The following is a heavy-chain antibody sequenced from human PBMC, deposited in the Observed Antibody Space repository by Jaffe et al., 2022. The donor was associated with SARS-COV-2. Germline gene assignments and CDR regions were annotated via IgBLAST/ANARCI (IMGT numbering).Heavy chain of an antibody. CDR1: GYTFTSYA. J-gene: IGHJ6*03. CDR2: INAGNGNT. Sequence: QVQLVQSGAEVKKPGASVKVSCKASGYTFTSYAMHWVRQAPGQRLEWMGWINAGNGNTKYSQKFQGRVTITRDTSASTAYMELSSLRSEDTAVYYCARGGGGDYAPFYYYYYMDVWGKGTTVTVSS. CDR3: ARGGGGDYAPFYYYYYMDV. V-gene: IGHV1-3*01. D-gene: IGHD4-17*01.